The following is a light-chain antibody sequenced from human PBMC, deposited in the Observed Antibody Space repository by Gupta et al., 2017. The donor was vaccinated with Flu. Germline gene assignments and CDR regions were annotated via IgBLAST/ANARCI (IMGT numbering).Light chain of an antibody. CDR2: AAS. CDR3: QPLNRYPPIT. J-gene: IGKJ5*01. Sequence: DIPLTQSPSFLSASVGDRVTITCRASQVISSYLAWYQQKPGKAPKLLIYAASTLQTGVPSRFSGSGSGTDFTLTITSLQPEDFATYYWQPLNRYPPITFGQGTRLEIK. CDR1: QVISSY. V-gene: IGKV1-9*01.